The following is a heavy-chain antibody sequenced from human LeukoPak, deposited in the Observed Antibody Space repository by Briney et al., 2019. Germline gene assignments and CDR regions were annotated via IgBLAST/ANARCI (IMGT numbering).Heavy chain of an antibody. CDR1: GFTVTTNY. CDR3: ARDPTSGWYWYFDY. V-gene: IGHV3-66*01. D-gene: IGHD6-19*01. CDR2: IYSGGST. J-gene: IGHJ4*02. Sequence: GGSLRLSCAASGFTVTTNYMSWVRQAPGKGLEWVSLIYSGGSTYYADSVKGRFTISRDNSKNTLYLQMNSLRAEDTAVYYCARDPTSGWYWYFDYWGQGTLVTVSS.